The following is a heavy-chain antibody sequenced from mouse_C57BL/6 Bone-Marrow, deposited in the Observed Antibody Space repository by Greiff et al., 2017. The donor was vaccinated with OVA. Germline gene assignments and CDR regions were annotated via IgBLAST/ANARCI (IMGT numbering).Heavy chain of an antibody. Sequence: VQLKESGPGLVKPSQSLSLTCSVTGYSITSGYYWNWIRQFPGNKLEWMGYISYDGSNNYNPSLKNRISITRDTSKNQFFLKLNSVTTEDTATYYCARWGVTTPSYYWYFDVWGTGTTVTVSS. CDR2: ISYDGSN. CDR3: ARWGVTTPSYYWYFDV. CDR1: GYSITSGYY. D-gene: IGHD2-5*01. V-gene: IGHV3-6*01. J-gene: IGHJ1*03.